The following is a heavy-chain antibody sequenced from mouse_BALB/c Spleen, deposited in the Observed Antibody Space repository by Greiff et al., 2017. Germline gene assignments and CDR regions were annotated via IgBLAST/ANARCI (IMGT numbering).Heavy chain of an antibody. CDR2: IDPANGNT. CDR1: GFNIKDTY. J-gene: IGHJ2*01. V-gene: IGHV14-3*02. CDR3: APLTTAVGGFDY. Sequence: EVQLQQSGAELVKPGASVKLSCTASGFNIKDTYMHWVKQRPEQGLEWIGRIDPANGNTKYDPKFQGKATITADTSSNTAYLQLSSLTSEDTAVYYCAPLTTAVGGFDYWGQGTTLTVSS. D-gene: IGHD1-1*01.